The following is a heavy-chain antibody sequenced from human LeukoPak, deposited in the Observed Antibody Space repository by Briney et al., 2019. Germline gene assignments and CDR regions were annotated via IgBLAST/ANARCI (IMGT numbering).Heavy chain of an antibody. V-gene: IGHV4-34*01. J-gene: IGHJ3*02. CDR2: INHSGST. CDR1: GGSFSAYY. D-gene: IGHD2-21*01. Sequence: SETLSLTCAVYGGSFSAYYWSWIRQPPGKGLEWIGEINHSGSTNYNPSLKSRVNISVDTSKDQFSLKLSSVTAADTAVYYCARVSRLWWARDIWGQGTMVTVSS. CDR3: ARVSRLWWARDI.